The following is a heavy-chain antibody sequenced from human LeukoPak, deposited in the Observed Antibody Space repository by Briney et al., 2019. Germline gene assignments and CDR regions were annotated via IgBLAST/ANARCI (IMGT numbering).Heavy chain of an antibody. J-gene: IGHJ2*01. D-gene: IGHD2-15*01. CDR1: GYSFSSYW. CDR2: IYPGDSDT. CDR3: ARLDCSGGSCYQGENYYWYFDL. V-gene: IGHV5-51*01. Sequence: GDSLKISCKGSGYSFSSYWIGWVRQMPGKGLEWMGIIYPGDSDTRYSPSFQGQVTISADKSISTAYLQWSSLKASDTAMYYCARLDCSGGSCYQGENYYWYFDLWGRGTLVTVSS.